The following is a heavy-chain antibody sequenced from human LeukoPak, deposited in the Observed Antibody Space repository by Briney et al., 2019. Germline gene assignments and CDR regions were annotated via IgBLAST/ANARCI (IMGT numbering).Heavy chain of an antibody. CDR3: ARLVRNVPQGHLDYFDY. Sequence: ASVKVSCKASGYTFTSYDINWVRQATGQGLEWMGWMNPNSGNTGYAQKFQGRVTMTRNTSISTAYMELSSLRSEDTAMYYCARLVRNVPQGHLDYFDYWGQGTLVTVSS. J-gene: IGHJ4*02. D-gene: IGHD2-2*01. V-gene: IGHV1-8*01. CDR2: MNPNSGNT. CDR1: GYTFTSYD.